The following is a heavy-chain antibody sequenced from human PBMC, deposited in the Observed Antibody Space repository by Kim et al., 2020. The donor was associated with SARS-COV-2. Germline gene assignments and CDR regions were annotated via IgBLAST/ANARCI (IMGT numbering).Heavy chain of an antibody. CDR2: ISYDGRNK. J-gene: IGHJ3*02. CDR3: VRVKSGSYYSAFDI. Sequence: GGSLRLSCAASGFTFSSYAMHWVRQAPGKGLEWVAVISYDGRNKYYADSVKGRITISRDNPKNTLYLQINSLRSEDTAIYFCVRVKSGSYYSAFDIWGQWTTITVSS. D-gene: IGHD1-26*01. CDR1: GFTFSSYA. V-gene: IGHV3-30*04.